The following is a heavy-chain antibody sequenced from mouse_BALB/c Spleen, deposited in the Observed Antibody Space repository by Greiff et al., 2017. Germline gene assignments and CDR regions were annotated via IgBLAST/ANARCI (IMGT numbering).Heavy chain of an antibody. D-gene: IGHD2-10*02. Sequence: EVMLVESGGGLVQPGGSRKLSCAASGFTFSSFGMHWVRQAPEKGLEWVAYISSGSSTIDYADTVKGRFTISRDNPKNTLFLQMTSLRSEDTAMYYCARSPYGNYVYAMDYWGQGTSVTVSS. J-gene: IGHJ4*01. CDR1: GFTFSSFG. CDR2: ISSGSSTI. V-gene: IGHV5-17*02. CDR3: ARSPYGNYVYAMDY.